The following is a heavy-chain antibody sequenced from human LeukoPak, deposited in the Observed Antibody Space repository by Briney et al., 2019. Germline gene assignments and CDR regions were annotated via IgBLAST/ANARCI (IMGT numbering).Heavy chain of an antibody. V-gene: IGHV1-18*01. J-gene: IGHJ5*02. CDR2: ISAYNGNT. CDR1: GYTFTSYG. D-gene: IGHD6-13*01. Sequence: GASVKVSCTASGYTFTSYGISWVRQAPGQGLEWMGWISAYNGNTNYAQKLQGRVTMTTDTSTSTAYMELRSLRSDDTAVYYCARGPPMYSSSRHWFDPWGQGTLVTVSS. CDR3: ARGPPMYSSSRHWFDP.